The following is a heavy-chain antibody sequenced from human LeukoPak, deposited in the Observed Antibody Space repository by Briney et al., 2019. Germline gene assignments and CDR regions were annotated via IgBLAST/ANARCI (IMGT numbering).Heavy chain of an antibody. CDR3: ARSHSGSYYGPGAFDI. Sequence: GASVKVSCKASGGTFSSYAISWVRQAPGQGLEWMGGIIPIFGTANYAQKFQGRVTITTDESTSTAYMELSSLRSEDTAVYYCARSHSGSYYGPGAFDIWGQGTMVTASS. CDR1: GGTFSSYA. CDR2: IIPIFGTA. J-gene: IGHJ3*02. V-gene: IGHV1-69*05. D-gene: IGHD1-26*01.